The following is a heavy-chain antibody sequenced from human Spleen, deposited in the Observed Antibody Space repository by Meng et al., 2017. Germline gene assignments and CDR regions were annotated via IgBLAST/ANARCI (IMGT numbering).Heavy chain of an antibody. CDR3: TRGLAPEGYFDI. CDR1: ELTVSSNY. V-gene: IGHV3-53*01. J-gene: IGHJ2*01. CDR2: MYGDGTT. Sequence: EQRVESGGGVVQPGRSLRLSCAASELTVSSNYISWVRQAPGKGLEWVSVMYGDGTTYYADSVKGRFTISRDNSRNTVYLQMTSLRADDTAIYYCTRGLAPEGYFDIWGRGTLVTVSS.